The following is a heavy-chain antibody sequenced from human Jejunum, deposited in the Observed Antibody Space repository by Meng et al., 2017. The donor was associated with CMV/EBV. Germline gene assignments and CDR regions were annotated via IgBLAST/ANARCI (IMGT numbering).Heavy chain of an antibody. CDR3: ATSTWYYFDH. CDR2: ISRSGTTI. Sequence: CAASGFNFGAYEMTWVRQAPGKGLEWVSHISRSGTTIYYADSVKGRFTISRDNAKNSLYLQMNSLRAEDTALYYCATSTWYYFDHWGQGTRVTVSS. J-gene: IGHJ4*02. CDR1: GFNFGAYE. D-gene: IGHD6-13*01. V-gene: IGHV3-48*03.